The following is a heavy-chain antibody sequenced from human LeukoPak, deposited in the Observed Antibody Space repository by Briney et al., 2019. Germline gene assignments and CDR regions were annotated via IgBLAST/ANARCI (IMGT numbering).Heavy chain of an antibody. CDR3: ATGGVSSSWYNFDY. V-gene: IGHV1-24*01. CDR1: GYTLTELS. CDR2: FDPEDGET. Sequence: ASVTVSFKVSGYTLTELSMHWVRQAPGKGLEWMGGFDPEDGETIYAQKFQGRVTMTEDTSTDTAYMELSSLRSEDTAVYYCATGGVSSSWYNFDYWGQGTLVTVSS. J-gene: IGHJ4*02. D-gene: IGHD6-13*01.